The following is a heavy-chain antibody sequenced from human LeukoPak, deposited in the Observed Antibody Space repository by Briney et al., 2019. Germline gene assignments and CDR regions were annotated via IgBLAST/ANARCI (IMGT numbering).Heavy chain of an antibody. J-gene: IGHJ6*02. CDR1: GGSISSDY. Sequence: SETLSLTCTVSGGSISSDYWTWIRQPPGKGLEWIGNIYYSGNTYYNPSLKSRVTISIGTSKNQFSLKLNSATAADTAVYYCARRSSASGRMDVWGQGTTVTVSS. CDR3: ARRSSASGRMDV. V-gene: IGHV4-59*08. D-gene: IGHD3-10*01. CDR2: IYYSGNT.